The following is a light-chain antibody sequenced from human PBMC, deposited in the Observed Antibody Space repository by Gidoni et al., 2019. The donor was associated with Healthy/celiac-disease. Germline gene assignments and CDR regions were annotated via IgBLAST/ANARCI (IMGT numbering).Light chain of an antibody. CDR1: QSISSY. Sequence: DIQMTQSPSSLSASVGDRVTITCRASQSISSYLNWYQQKPGKAPKLLIYAASSLQSGVPSRFSGSGSGTDFTLTISSLQPEDSATYYCQQSYSTPLVTFGGGTKVEIK. CDR3: QQSYSTPLVT. V-gene: IGKV1-39*01. J-gene: IGKJ4*01. CDR2: AAS.